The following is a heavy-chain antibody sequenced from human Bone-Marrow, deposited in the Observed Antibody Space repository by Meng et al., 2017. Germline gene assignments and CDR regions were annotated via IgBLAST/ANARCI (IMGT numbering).Heavy chain of an antibody. V-gene: IGHV3-15*01. D-gene: IGHD3-16*01. CDR1: GFTFSSAW. Sequence: GESLKISCAASGFTFSSAWMSWVRLAPGKGLEWVGRIKSRTDGGTTDSAAPVKDRFTISRDDSINTLFLHMNSLKSEDAAVYYCTTDPWVITSSGFDCWGQGTLVTVSS. CDR3: TTDPWVITSSGFDC. J-gene: IGHJ4*02. CDR2: IKSRTDGGTT.